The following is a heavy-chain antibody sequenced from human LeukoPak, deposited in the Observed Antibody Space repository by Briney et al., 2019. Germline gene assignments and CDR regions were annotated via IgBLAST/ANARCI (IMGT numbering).Heavy chain of an antibody. CDR1: GGSITRYY. CDR2: IFSNGST. J-gene: IGHJ6*02. V-gene: IGHV4-59*01. D-gene: IGHD2-2*01. Sequence: SETLSLTCTVSGGSITRYYWTWIRQPPGKGLEWIGYIFSNGSTNYNPSLKSRVAISLDTSKRQFSLRLTSVTAADTAVYYCARDGCSSTSCYSDYYYGMDVWGQGTTVTVSS. CDR3: ARDGCSSTSCYSDYYYGMDV.